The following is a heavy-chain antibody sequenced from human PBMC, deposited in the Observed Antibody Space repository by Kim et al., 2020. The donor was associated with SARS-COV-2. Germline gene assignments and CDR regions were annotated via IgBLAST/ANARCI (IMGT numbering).Heavy chain of an antibody. Sequence: GGSLRLSCAASGFTFSNFAMNWVRQAPGKGLEWVSMISGSTGSTYYADSVKGRFAVSRDNSKNTLYLQMNSLRAEDTAVYFCAKDGGSDFDYWGQGTLVTVSS. J-gene: IGHJ4*02. D-gene: IGHD3-16*01. CDR2: ISGSTGST. CDR3: AKDGGSDFDY. CDR1: GFTFSNFA. V-gene: IGHV3-23*01.